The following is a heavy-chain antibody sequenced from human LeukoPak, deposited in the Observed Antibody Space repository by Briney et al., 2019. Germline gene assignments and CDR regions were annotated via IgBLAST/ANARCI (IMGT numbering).Heavy chain of an antibody. CDR2: IIPILGIA. CDR3: ARDSGDYYGSGSYGMTFAFDI. V-gene: IGHV1-69*04. D-gene: IGHD3-10*01. Sequence: SVKVSCKASGGTFSSYAISWVRQAPGQGLEWMGRIIPILGIANYAQKFQGRVTITADKSTSTAYMEPSSLRSEDTAVYYCARDSGDYYGSGSYGMTFAFDIWGQGTMVTVSS. J-gene: IGHJ3*02. CDR1: GGTFSSYA.